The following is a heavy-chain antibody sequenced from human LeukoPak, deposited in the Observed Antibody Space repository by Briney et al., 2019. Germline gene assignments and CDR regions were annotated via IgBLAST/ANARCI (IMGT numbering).Heavy chain of an antibody. CDR1: GFTFSSFD. D-gene: IGHD1-1*01. Sequence: GGALRLSCAASGFTFSSFDMHWVRQPTGEGLEWVSTIGTASDTYYPGSVEGRFTLSRDNAKNSLYLQMNSLTAGDTAVYYCARGPPRGKYYYMDVWGKGATVTVSS. CDR3: ARGPPRGKYYYMDV. V-gene: IGHV3-13*01. CDR2: IGTASDT. J-gene: IGHJ6*03.